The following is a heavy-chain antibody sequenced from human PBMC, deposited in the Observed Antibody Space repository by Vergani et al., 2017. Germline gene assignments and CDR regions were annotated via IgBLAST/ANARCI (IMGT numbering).Heavy chain of an antibody. CDR3: ARDGDXWSAYFSSTNWFDP. V-gene: IGHV3-33*01. CDR1: GFTFSTYG. Sequence: QVQLVQSGAEVKKPGSSVKVSCKASGFTFSTYGMHWVRQAPGKGLEWVAVIWYDGSKKYYGDSVKGRFTISRDNSKNTLYLQMNSLSAEDTAVYYSARDGDXWSAYFSSTNWFDPWGQGTLVTVSS. D-gene: IGHD3-3*01. CDR2: IWYDGSKK. J-gene: IGHJ5*02.